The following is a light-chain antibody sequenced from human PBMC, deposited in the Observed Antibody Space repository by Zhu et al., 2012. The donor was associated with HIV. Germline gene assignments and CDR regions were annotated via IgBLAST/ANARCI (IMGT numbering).Light chain of an antibody. CDR2: DTF. CDR3: QQYISSPLT. J-gene: IGKJ4*01. CDR1: QSINYY. V-gene: IGKV3D-20*01. Sequence: VLTQSPVTLSLSPGERATLSCGASQSINYYLAWYQQKPGLAPRLLIYDTFKRATSIPDRFSGSGSGTQFTLTISRLEPEDLAVYYCQQYISSPLTFGGGTKVEIE.